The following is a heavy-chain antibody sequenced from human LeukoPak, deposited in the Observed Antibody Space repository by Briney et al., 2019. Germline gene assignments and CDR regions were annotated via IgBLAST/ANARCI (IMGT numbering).Heavy chain of an antibody. CDR1: GFTFSSFW. CDR2: IKGDGSEI. D-gene: IGHD2-15*01. CDR3: ARDGSSFDY. J-gene: IGHJ4*02. V-gene: IGHV3-7*01. Sequence: PGGSLRLSCAASGFTFSSFWMSWVRHAPGKGLEWVANIKGDGSEIYYVDSVKGRFSISRDNAKNPLYLQMSSLRAEDTAVYYCARDGSSFDYWGQGALVTVSS.